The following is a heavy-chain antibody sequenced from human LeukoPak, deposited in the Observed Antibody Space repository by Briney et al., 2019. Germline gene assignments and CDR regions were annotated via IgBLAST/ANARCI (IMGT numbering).Heavy chain of an antibody. CDR3: ASYLHGRAAIPFDY. Sequence: SVKVSCKASGGTFSSYAISWVRQAPGQGLEWMGGIIPIFGTANYAQKFLGRVTITTDESTSTAYMELSSLRSEDTAVYYCASYLHGRAAIPFDYWGQGTLVTVSS. J-gene: IGHJ4*02. CDR1: GGTFSSYA. V-gene: IGHV1-69*05. D-gene: IGHD2-2*02. CDR2: IIPIFGTA.